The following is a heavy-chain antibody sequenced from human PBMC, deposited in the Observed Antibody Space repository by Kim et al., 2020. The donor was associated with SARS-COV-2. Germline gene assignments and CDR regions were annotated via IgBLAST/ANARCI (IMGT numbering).Heavy chain of an antibody. Sequence: KGRFPISRDNSKQPLYLQMNNLRAEDTAVYYCAKERRKYCSGGSCHLEYWGQGTLVTVSS. J-gene: IGHJ4*02. CDR3: AKERRKYCSGGSCHLEY. D-gene: IGHD2-15*01. V-gene: IGHV3-33*06.